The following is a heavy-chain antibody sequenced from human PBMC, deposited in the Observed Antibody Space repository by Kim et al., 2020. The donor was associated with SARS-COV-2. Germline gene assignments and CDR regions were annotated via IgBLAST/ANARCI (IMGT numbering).Heavy chain of an antibody. CDR1: GFSFSDYA. Sequence: GGSLRLSCAASGFSFSDYAMHWVRQAPGKGLEWVSLISYDGNHKYYADSVKGRFTVSRHNSKYNLYLEMNSLRPEDTGLYYCARPPTSFYDSSGYYSFWGQGTLVTVSS. D-gene: IGHD3-22*01. V-gene: IGHV3-30*04. CDR3: ARPPTSFYDSSGYYSF. CDR2: ISYDGNHK. J-gene: IGHJ4*02.